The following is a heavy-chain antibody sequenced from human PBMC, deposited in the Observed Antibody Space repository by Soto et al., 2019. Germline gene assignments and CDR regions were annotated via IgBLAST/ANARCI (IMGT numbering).Heavy chain of an antibody. CDR3: ASGGAGSGPFTWELPDH. V-gene: IGHV1-45*02. D-gene: IGHD1-26*01. CDR1: GNTFTYRY. Sequence: QMQLVQSGAEVKKTGSSVTVSCKALGNTFTYRYLHWVRQAPGQALAWMGCITPFNGDVHYAQKFQERVTITRDRSINTAYMQMSSLRPEDTAMYFCASGGAGSGPFTWELPDHWGQGTLVTVSS. J-gene: IGHJ4*02. CDR2: ITPFNGDV.